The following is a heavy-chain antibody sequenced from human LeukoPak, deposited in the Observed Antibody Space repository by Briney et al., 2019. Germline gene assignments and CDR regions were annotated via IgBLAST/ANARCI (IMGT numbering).Heavy chain of an antibody. V-gene: IGHV1-18*01. D-gene: IGHD2-15*01. CDR3: ARAQTPPPYCSGGSCYTLGPYYFDY. J-gene: IGHJ4*02. CDR1: GHTFTSYG. Sequence: ASVKVSCKASGHTFTSYGISWVRQAPGQGLEWMGWISAYNGNTNYAQKLQGRVTMTTDTSTGTAYMELRSLRSDDTAVYYCARAQTPPPYCSGGSCYTLGPYYFDYWGQGTLVTVSS. CDR2: ISAYNGNT.